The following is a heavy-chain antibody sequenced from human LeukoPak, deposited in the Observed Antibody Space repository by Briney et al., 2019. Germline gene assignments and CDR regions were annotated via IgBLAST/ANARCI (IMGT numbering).Heavy chain of an antibody. CDR1: GITLSNYG. D-gene: IGHD2-21*01. CDR2: LSGSGGGT. Sequence: PGGSLRLSCAVSGITLSNYGMSWVRQAPGKGLEWVAGLSGSGGGTNYADSVQGRFTISRDNPKNTLYIQMNSRRAGDTAVSFCAKRGVVIRVFLVGFHKEAYYFDSWGQGALVTVSS. V-gene: IGHV3-23*01. J-gene: IGHJ4*02. CDR3: AKRGVVIRVFLVGFHKEAYYFDS.